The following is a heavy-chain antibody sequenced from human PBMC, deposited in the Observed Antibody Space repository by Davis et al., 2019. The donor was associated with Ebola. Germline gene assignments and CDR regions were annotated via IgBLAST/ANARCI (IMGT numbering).Heavy chain of an antibody. Sequence: MPSETLSLTCTVSGGSISSSSYYWGWIRQPPGKGLEWIGSIYYSGSTNYNPSLKSRVTISVDTSKNQFSLKLSSVTAADTAVYYCARGPRTVTTEWLYYYYGMDVWGQGTTVTVSS. CDR2: IYYSGST. CDR1: GGSISSSSYY. CDR3: ARGPRTVTTEWLYYYYGMDV. J-gene: IGHJ6*02. V-gene: IGHV4-39*07. D-gene: IGHD4-11*01.